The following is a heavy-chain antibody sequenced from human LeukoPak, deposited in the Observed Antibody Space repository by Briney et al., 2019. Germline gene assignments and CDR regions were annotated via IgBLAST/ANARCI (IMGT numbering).Heavy chain of an antibody. J-gene: IGHJ4*02. V-gene: IGHV3-23*01. Sequence: GGSLRLSCAASGFTFSSYAMSWVRQAPGKGLEWVSAISGSGGSTYYADSVKGRFTISRDNSKNTLYLQMNSLRAEDTAVYYCIASSLDWLSPDYWGQGTLVTVSS. CDR2: ISGSGGST. D-gene: IGHD3-9*01. CDR3: IASSLDWLSPDY. CDR1: GFTFSSYA.